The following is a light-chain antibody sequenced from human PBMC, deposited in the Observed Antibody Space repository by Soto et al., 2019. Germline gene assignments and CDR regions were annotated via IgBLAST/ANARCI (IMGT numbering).Light chain of an antibody. V-gene: IGKV1-17*01. Sequence: DIQMTQSPSSLSASVGDRVTITCRASQGIRDALGWYQQKPGKAPKRLISAASSLQSGVPSRFSGSGSGTGFTLTISSLQPEDFATYYCLQNNSYPRTFGQGTMVEIK. CDR2: AAS. J-gene: IGKJ1*01. CDR3: LQNNSYPRT. CDR1: QGIRDA.